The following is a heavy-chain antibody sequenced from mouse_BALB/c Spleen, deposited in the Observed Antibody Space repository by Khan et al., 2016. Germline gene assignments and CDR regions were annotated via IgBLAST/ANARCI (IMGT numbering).Heavy chain of an antibody. CDR3: ASYYDYDGGFAY. CDR1: GFSLTGFS. Sequence: VKLEESGPGLVAPSQSLSITCTVSGFSLTGFSVNWVRQPPGQGLEWLGMIWGDGSTDYNSALKSRLSISKDNSKSQVFLKMNSLQTDDTARYDCASYYDYDGGFAYWGQGTLVTVSA. CDR2: IWGDGST. D-gene: IGHD2-4*01. V-gene: IGHV2-6-7*01. J-gene: IGHJ3*01.